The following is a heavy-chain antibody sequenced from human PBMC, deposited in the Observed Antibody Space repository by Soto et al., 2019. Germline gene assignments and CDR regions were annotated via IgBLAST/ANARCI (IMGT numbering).Heavy chain of an antibody. J-gene: IGHJ4*02. CDR3: ATLVPRGALFDY. Sequence: GASVTVSCTVSGYTLTELSMHWVRPAPGKGLEWMGGFDPEDGETIYAQKFQGRVTMTEDTSTDTAYMELSSLRSEDTVVYYCATLVPRGALFDYWGQGTLVTVSS. D-gene: IGHD6-13*01. V-gene: IGHV1-24*01. CDR1: GYTLTELS. CDR2: FDPEDGET.